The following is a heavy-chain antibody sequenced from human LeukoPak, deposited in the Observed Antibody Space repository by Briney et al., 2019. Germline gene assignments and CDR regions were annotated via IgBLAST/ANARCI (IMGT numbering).Heavy chain of an antibody. J-gene: IGHJ4*02. CDR3: ARDWGARDGSGSYYNGAIDY. D-gene: IGHD3-10*01. CDR1: GYSISSGYY. CDR2: IYHSGST. Sequence: PSETLSLTCAVSGYSISSGYYWGWIRQPPGKGQEWIGSIYHSGSTYYNPSLKSRVTISVDTSKNQFSLKLSSVTAADTAVYYCARDWGARDGSGSYYNGAIDYWGQGTLVTVSS. V-gene: IGHV4-38-2*02.